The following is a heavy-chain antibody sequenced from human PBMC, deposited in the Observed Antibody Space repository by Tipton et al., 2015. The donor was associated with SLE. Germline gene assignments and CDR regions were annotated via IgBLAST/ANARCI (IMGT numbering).Heavy chain of an antibody. Sequence: SLRLSCAASGFTFNTYSMNWVRQAPGKGLEWVSSISTSSYYIYYADSVEGRFTISRDNAKNSLYLQMNSLRAEDTAVYYCARTPPYTTSWYDAFDLWGQGTMVTVSS. CDR2: ISTSSYYI. J-gene: IGHJ3*01. CDR3: ARTPPYTTSWYDAFDL. V-gene: IGHV3-21*01. D-gene: IGHD6-13*01. CDR1: GFTFNTYS.